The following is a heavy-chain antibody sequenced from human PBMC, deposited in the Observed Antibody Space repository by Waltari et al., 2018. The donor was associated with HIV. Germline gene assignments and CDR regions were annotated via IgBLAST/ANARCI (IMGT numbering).Heavy chain of an antibody. J-gene: IGHJ6*01. D-gene: IGHD2-2*02. Sequence: QVQLQESGPGLVKPSETLSPTCTVSGGSISSYYWSWIRKPPGKGLDWIGYIYYSGSTNYNPSLKSRVTISVDTSKNQFSLKLSSVTAADTAVYYCARDGHCSSTSCYNGNGMDVWGQGTTVTVSS. CDR2: IYYSGST. CDR3: ARDGHCSSTSCYNGNGMDV. V-gene: IGHV4-59*01. CDR1: GGSISSYY.